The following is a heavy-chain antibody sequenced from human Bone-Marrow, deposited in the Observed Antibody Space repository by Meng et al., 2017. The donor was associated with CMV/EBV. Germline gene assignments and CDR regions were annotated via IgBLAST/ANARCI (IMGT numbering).Heavy chain of an antibody. CDR3: ASGYSSSWYGGGYFPH. D-gene: IGHD6-13*01. V-gene: IGHV4-39*07. CDR1: GGSISSSSYY. Sequence: SETLSLTCTVSGGSISSSSYYWGWIRQPPGKGLEWIGSIYYSGSTYYNPSLKSRVTISVDTSKNQFSLKLSSVTAADTAVYYCASGYSSSWYGGGYFPHWGPGNRVHGAS. CDR2: IYYSGST. J-gene: IGHJ1*01.